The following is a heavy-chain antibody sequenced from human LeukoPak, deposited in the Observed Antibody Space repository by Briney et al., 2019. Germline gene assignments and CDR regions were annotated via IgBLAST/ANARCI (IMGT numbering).Heavy chain of an antibody. CDR3: ARGLRFTIFGVDYYYYMDV. CDR2: MNPNSGNT. V-gene: IGHV1-8*01. CDR1: GYTFTSYD. D-gene: IGHD3-3*01. Sequence: ASVKVSCKASGYTFTSYDINWVRQATGQGLEWMGWMNPNSGNTGYAQKFQGRVTMTRNTSISTAYMELSGLRSEDTAVYYCARGLRFTIFGVDYYYYMDVWGKGTTVTVSS. J-gene: IGHJ6*03.